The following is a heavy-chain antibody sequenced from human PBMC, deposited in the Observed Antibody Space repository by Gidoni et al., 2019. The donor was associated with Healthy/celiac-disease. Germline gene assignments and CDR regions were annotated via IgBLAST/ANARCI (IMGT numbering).Heavy chain of an antibody. CDR1: GFTVSSNY. J-gene: IGHJ6*02. Sequence: EVQLVETGGGLIQPGGSLRLSCATSGFTVSSNYMSWVRQAPGKGLEWVSVIYSGGSTYYADSVKGRFTISRDNSKNTLYLQMNSLRAEDTAVYYCASTTVTTPGRYYGMDVWGQGTTVTVSS. D-gene: IGHD4-17*01. CDR3: ASTTVTTPGRYYGMDV. V-gene: IGHV3-53*02. CDR2: IYSGGST.